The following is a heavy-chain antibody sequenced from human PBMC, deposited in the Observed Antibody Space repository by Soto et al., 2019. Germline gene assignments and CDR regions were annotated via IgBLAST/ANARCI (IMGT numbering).Heavy chain of an antibody. D-gene: IGHD3-9*01. J-gene: IGHJ3*02. V-gene: IGHV4-61*08. CDR3: ARGVLRYFDWLDDAFDI. Sequence: SETLSLTCTVSGGSISSGDYYWSWLRQPPGKGLEWIGYIYYSGSTYYNPPLKSRVTISVDTSKNQFSLKLSSVTAADTAVYYCARGVLRYFDWLDDAFDIWGQGTMVTVSS. CDR2: IYYSGST. CDR1: GGSISSGDYY.